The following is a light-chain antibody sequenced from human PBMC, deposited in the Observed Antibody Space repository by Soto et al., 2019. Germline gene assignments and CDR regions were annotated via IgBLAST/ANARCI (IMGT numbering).Light chain of an antibody. CDR2: MTN. CDR1: WYNIGKNL. J-gene: IGLJ1*01. CDR3: SSYAGSHAGYV. Sequence: QSVLTQPPSASGTPGQTVTISCSGGWYNIGKNLGYWYQQLPGTAPKLLIYMTNQRPSGVPDRFSGSKSGSSASLAVSGLRSEDEAVYYCSSYAGSHAGYVFGTGTKVTVL. V-gene: IGLV1-47*01.